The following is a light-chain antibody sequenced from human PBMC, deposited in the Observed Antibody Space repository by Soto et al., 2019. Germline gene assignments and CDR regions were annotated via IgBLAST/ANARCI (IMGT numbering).Light chain of an antibody. CDR3: HQSDSLPIT. V-gene: IGKV1-33*01. CDR1: QDISNY. Sequence: DIQMTQSPSSLSASVGDRVTITCRASQDISNYLNWYQQRPGKAPKLLIYDASNLERGVPSRFSGTRSGTHFTFAITSLQPEDVATYYCHQSDSLPITFCQGTRLEI. J-gene: IGKJ5*01. CDR2: DAS.